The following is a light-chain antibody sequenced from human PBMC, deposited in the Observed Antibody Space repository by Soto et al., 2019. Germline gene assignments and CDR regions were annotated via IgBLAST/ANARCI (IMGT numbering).Light chain of an antibody. Sequence: DIQMTQSPSTLSASVGDRVTITCRASQSISSWLAWYQQKPGKAPKLLIYKASSLESGVPSRFSGSGSGTEFTLTISSLRPDDFATYYCQQYNSYSRTFGPGTKV. CDR3: QQYNSYSRT. J-gene: IGKJ1*01. CDR1: QSISSW. V-gene: IGKV1-5*03. CDR2: KAS.